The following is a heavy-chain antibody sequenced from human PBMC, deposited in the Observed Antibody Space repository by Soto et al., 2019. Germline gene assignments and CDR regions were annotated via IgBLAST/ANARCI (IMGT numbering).Heavy chain of an antibody. V-gene: IGHV4-30-4*01. CDR3: ASRWYQLLPAYAMDV. CDR1: GGSISSGDYY. Sequence: SETLSLTCTVSGGSISSGDYYWSWIRQPPGKGLEWIGYIYYSGSTYYNPSLKSRVTISVDTSKNQFSLKLSSVTAADTAVYYCASRWYQLLPAYAMDVWGQGTTVTVSS. J-gene: IGHJ6*02. CDR2: IYYSGST. D-gene: IGHD2-2*01.